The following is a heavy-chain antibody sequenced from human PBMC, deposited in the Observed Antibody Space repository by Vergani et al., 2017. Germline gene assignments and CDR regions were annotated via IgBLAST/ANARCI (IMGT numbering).Heavy chain of an antibody. D-gene: IGHD2-21*01. CDR1: GGSMSDFY. CDR3: ARGNCGVNCPKYNWLAP. V-gene: IGHV4-4*07. CDR2: IYPNGNG. Sequence: QVHLQESGPGVVKPSDTLSLTCTVSGGSMSDFYWTWIRQPAGRGLDWIGRIYPNGNGNYNESLRSRLTMSIDTSRSQFSLSLSSVTAADTAVYYCARGNCGVNCPKYNWLAPWGRGILVTVSP. J-gene: IGHJ5*02.